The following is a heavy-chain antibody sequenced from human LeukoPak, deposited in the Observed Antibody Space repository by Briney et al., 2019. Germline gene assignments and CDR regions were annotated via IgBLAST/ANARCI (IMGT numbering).Heavy chain of an antibody. V-gene: IGHV4-34*01. Sequence: SETLSLTCAVYGGSFSGYYWSWIRQPPGKGLEWIGEINHSGSTNYNPSLKSRVTISVDTSKNQFSLKLSSVTAADTAVYYCARNKGGYYNYYYGMDVWGQGTTVTVSS. CDR1: GGSFSGYY. J-gene: IGHJ6*02. D-gene: IGHD3-3*01. CDR2: INHSGST. CDR3: ARNKGGYYNYYYGMDV.